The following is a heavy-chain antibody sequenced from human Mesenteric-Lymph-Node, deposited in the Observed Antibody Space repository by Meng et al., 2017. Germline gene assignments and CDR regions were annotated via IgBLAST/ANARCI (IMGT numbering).Heavy chain of an antibody. CDR3: ARDSGLIVAGTYYYYYGMDV. J-gene: IGHJ6*02. D-gene: IGHD6-19*01. Sequence: GGSLRLSCAASGFTFSDYYMKWVRQAPGKGLECVSSVSSSRTIYYADSVKGRFTISRDNAKNSLYLQMNSLRAEDTAVYYCARDSGLIVAGTYYYYYGMDVWGQGTTVTVSS. V-gene: IGHV3-69-1*01. CDR2: VSSSRTI. CDR1: GFTFSDYY.